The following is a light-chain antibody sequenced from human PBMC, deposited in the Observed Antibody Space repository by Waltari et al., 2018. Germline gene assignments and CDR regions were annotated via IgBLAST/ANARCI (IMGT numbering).Light chain of an antibody. Sequence: EIVLTQSPDNLSLSPGERATVSCRASQSVSNSNLAWYQQRPGQAPRLLIYGASNRATGIPDRFSGSESGTDFTLTISSLEPEDFAVYYCQQYYSSPKTFGQGTKVEIK. CDR3: QQYYSSPKT. J-gene: IGKJ1*01. CDR2: GAS. CDR1: QSVSNSN. V-gene: IGKV3-20*01.